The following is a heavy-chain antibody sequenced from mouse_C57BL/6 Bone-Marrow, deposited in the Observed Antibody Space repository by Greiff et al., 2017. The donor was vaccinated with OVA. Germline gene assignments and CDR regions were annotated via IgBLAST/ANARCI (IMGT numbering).Heavy chain of an antibody. CDR3: AIIYDGYYFDY. V-gene: IGHV1-81*01. CDR2: IYPRSGNT. CDR1: GYTFTSYG. J-gene: IGHJ2*01. Sequence: QVQLQQSGAELARPGASVKLSCKASGYTFTSYGISWVKQRTGQGLEWIGEIYPRSGNTYYNEKFKGKATLNADKSSSTAYMELRSLTSEDSAVYFCAIIYDGYYFDYWGQGTTLTVSS. D-gene: IGHD2-3*01.